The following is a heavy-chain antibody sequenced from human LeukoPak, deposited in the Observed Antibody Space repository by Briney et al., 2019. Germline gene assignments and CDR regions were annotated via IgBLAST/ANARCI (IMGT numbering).Heavy chain of an antibody. Sequence: GGSLRLSCAASGFTFSSYGMSWVRQAPGKGLEWVSDILDDGRIYYADSVKGRFTISRDHSQNKVNLQMDNLRAEDAAIYYCGSYRRAYDVWGQGTVVTVAS. CDR3: GSYRRAYDV. CDR2: ILDDGRI. V-gene: IGHV3-23*01. CDR1: GFTFSSYG. J-gene: IGHJ3*01. D-gene: IGHD1-26*01.